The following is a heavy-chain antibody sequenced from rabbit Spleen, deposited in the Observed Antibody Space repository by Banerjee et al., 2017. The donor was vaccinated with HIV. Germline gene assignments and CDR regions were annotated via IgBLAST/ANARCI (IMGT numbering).Heavy chain of an antibody. Sequence: QSLEESGGDLVKPGASLTLTCTASGFSFSSGYDMCWVRQAPGKGLEWIACIDTGSSGFTYFASWAKGRFTISKTSSTTVTLQVTSLTAADTATYFCARDSGTSFSSYGMDLWGQGTLVTVS. V-gene: IGHV1S40*01. CDR2: IDTGSSGFT. CDR3: ARDSGTSFSSYGMDL. CDR1: GFSFSSGYD. D-gene: IGHD8-1*01. J-gene: IGHJ3*01.